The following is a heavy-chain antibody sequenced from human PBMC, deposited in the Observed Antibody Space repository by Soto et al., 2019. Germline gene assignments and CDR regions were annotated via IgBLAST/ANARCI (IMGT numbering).Heavy chain of an antibody. CDR1: GVTFSSET. CDR3: ATELGENPASPFDA. Sequence: SVKVSCKASGVTFSSETLGWVRQAPGQGLEWVGGIIPLFGTASYAQKFQGRVTIAADESTSTVYMELSSLRSDDTAVYFCATELGENPASPFDAWGQGTLVTVSS. CDR2: IIPLFGTA. J-gene: IGHJ4*02. D-gene: IGHD3-10*01. V-gene: IGHV1-69*13.